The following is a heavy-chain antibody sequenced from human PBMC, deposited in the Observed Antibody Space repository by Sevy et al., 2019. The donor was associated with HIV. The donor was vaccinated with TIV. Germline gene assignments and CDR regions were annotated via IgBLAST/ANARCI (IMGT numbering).Heavy chain of an antibody. V-gene: IGHV3-23*01. D-gene: IGHD4-17*01. J-gene: IGHJ4*02. CDR3: AKDAARGGDYIDSYFDY. Sequence: GGSLRLSCAASGFIFGSYAMSWVRQAPGKGLEWVAAISASAGYTYYTDPVKGRFTSSRDNSKNTVYLQMDSLRAEDSAVYYCAKDAARGGDYIDSYFDYWGQGTLVTVSS. CDR1: GFIFGSYA. CDR2: ISASAGYT.